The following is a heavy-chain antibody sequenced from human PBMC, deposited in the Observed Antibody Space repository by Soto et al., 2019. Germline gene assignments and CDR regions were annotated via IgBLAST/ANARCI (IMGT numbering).Heavy chain of an antibody. J-gene: IGHJ4*02. CDR1: GGTFDNYA. CDR2: IIPVLGAA. Sequence: QLQLVQSGAEVRKPGSSVQVSCKASGGTFDNYAIVWVRQAPGQGLEWVGGIIPVLGAANYAQKFQDKVTITADASTSTAYMGLISLTSEDTAVYYCARVAPWLGYYFDYWGQGTLVTVSS. CDR3: ARVAPWLGYYFDY. V-gene: IGHV1-69*01. D-gene: IGHD5-12*01.